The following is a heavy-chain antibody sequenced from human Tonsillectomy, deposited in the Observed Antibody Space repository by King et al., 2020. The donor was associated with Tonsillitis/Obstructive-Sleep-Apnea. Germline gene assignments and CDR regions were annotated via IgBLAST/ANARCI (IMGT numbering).Heavy chain of an antibody. J-gene: IGHJ6*03. CDR1: GFTFSSYA. V-gene: IGHV3-23*04. CDR3: AKDRYCSSTSCYGFSYYMDV. CDR2: VSGSGGST. D-gene: IGHD2-2*01. Sequence: VQLVDSGGGLVRPGGSLRLSCAASGFTFSSYAMSWVRQAPGKGLEWVSAVSGSGGSTYYADSVKGRFTISRDNSKNTLYLQMNSLRAEDTAVYYCAKDRYCSSTSCYGFSYYMDVWGKGTTVTVSS.